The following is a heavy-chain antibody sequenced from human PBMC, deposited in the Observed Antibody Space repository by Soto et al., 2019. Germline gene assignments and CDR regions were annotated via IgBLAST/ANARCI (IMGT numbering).Heavy chain of an antibody. CDR1: GYSFTGYW. Sequence: PGESLKISCKGSGYSFTGYWIGWVRQMPGKGLEWMGIIYPGDSDTRYSPSFQGQVTISADKSISTAYLQWSSLKASDTAMYYCARRRGYYDSSGHFDYWGQGTLVTVSS. CDR3: ARRRGYYDSSGHFDY. V-gene: IGHV5-51*01. D-gene: IGHD3-22*01. J-gene: IGHJ4*02. CDR2: IYPGDSDT.